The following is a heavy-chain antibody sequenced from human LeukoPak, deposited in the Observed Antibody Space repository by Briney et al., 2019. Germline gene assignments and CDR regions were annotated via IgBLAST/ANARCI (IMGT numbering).Heavy chain of an antibody. CDR3: AKDTESGYSYGYRFDY. CDR2: ISYDGSNK. V-gene: IGHV3-30-3*01. CDR1: GFTFTNYA. J-gene: IGHJ4*02. Sequence: GGSLRLSCAASGFTFTNYAMHWVRQAPGKGLEWVAVISYDGSNKYYADSVKGRFTISRDNSKNTLYLQMNSLRAEDTALYYCAKDTESGYSYGYRFDYWGQGTLVTVSS. D-gene: IGHD5-18*01.